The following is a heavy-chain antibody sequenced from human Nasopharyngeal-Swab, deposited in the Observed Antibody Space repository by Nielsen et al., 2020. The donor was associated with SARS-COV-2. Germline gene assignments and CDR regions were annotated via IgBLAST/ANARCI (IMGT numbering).Heavy chain of an antibody. D-gene: IGHD6-19*01. J-gene: IGHJ6*02. CDR3: ARDPTSVAGTGDYYYGRDV. CDR1: RYTFTGYY. Sequence: ASVKVSCQASRYTFTGYYMYWVRQAPGQAREWMGRINPNSVGTNNAQKLQGRLTMTRDTSISTAYMELSRLRSDGTAVYYCARDPTSVAGTGDYYYGRDVWGQGATVTVSS. CDR2: INPNSVGT. V-gene: IGHV1-2*06.